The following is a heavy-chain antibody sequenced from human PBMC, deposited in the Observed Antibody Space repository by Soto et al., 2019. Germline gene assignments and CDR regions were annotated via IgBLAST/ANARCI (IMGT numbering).Heavy chain of an antibody. J-gene: IGHJ4*02. Sequence: LRLSCAASGFSISDYYMSWIRQAPGKGLEWLAYISQSYSYTNYADSVKGRFTISRDNANDSVYLQMNSLRVDDSAIYYCARSESPLKVISFFGSWGQGALVTVSS. D-gene: IGHD3-22*01. CDR3: ARSESPLKVISFFGS. CDR2: ISQSYSYT. CDR1: GFSISDYY. V-gene: IGHV3-11*06.